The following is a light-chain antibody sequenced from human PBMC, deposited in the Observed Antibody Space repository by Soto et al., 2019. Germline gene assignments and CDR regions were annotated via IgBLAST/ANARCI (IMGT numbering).Light chain of an antibody. CDR2: GAS. Sequence: ILSPQSTNTLSVSPGERATLSFRASQSVRSNLAWYQQKPGQAPRLLIYGASTRATGIPARFSGSGSGTAFTLTINGLQSEDFAVYYCQQYNNWWTFGQGSKVDIK. CDR1: QSVRSN. V-gene: IGKV3-15*01. J-gene: IGKJ1*01. CDR3: QQYNNWWT.